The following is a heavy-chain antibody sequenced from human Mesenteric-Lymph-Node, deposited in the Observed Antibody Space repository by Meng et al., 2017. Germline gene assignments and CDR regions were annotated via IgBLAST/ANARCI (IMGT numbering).Heavy chain of an antibody. V-gene: IGHV4-61*01. D-gene: IGHD2-21*02. Sequence: LTDPGSGRVSPSVTPAPTSPVSCRSVSNNYYYWSWVRQPPAKGLEWIGYIYYSGSTNYNPSLKSRVTMSVDTSKNQFSLRLSSVTAADTAVYYCARVGAYCGGDCYHPRWGQGTLVTVSS. J-gene: IGHJ4*02. CDR2: IYYSGST. CDR3: ARVGAYCGGDCYHPR. CDR1: CRSVSNNYYY.